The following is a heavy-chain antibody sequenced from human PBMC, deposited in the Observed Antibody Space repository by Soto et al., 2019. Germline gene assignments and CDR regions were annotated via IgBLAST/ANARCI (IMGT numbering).Heavy chain of an antibody. Sequence: GGSLRLSCEASGFTLGSYWMSWVRQAPGKGLEWLATIKTDASEKKYVDSVKGRFTISRDNAKNSLYLQMDSLRDEDTAVYFCARAIAVGSTSLDYWGLGTRVTVSS. J-gene: IGHJ4*02. CDR3: ARAIAVGSTSLDY. V-gene: IGHV3-7*04. CDR1: GFTLGSYW. CDR2: IKTDASEK. D-gene: IGHD6-19*01.